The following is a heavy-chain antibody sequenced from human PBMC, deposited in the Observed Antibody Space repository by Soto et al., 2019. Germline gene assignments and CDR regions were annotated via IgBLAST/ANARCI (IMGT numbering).Heavy chain of an antibody. J-gene: IGHJ6*02. CDR1: GFTFSSYS. Sequence: GGSLRLSCAASGFTFSSYSMNWVRQAPGKGLEWVSYISSSSSTIYYADSVKGRFTISRDNAKNSLYLQMNSLIDEDTAVYYCARDVNSGYGMDVWGQGTTVTVSS. V-gene: IGHV3-48*02. CDR2: ISSSSSTI. D-gene: IGHD1-26*01. CDR3: ARDVNSGYGMDV.